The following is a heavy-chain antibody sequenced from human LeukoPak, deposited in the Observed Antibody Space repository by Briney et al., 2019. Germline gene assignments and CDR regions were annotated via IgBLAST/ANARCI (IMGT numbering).Heavy chain of an antibody. D-gene: IGHD2-15*01. CDR1: GYTFTGYY. CDR3: ARDFVVVAATFLGAFDI. J-gene: IGHJ3*02. Sequence: GASVKVSCKASGYTFTGYYMHWVRQAPGQGLEWMGWINPNSGGTNYAQKFQGRVTMTRDTSISTAYMELSRLRSDDTAAYYCARDFVVVAATFLGAFDIWGQGTMVTVSS. CDR2: INPNSGGT. V-gene: IGHV1-2*02.